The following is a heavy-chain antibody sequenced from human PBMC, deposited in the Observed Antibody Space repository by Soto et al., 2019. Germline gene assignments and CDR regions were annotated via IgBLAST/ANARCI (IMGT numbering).Heavy chain of an antibody. Sequence: PSETLSLTCTVSGGSISSGDYYWSWIRQPPGKGLEWIGYIYYSGSTYYNPSLKSRVTISVDTSKNQFSLKLSSVTAADTAVYYCARGSGVIIGNWFDPWGQGTLVTVSS. D-gene: IGHD3-3*01. CDR2: IYYSGST. J-gene: IGHJ5*02. CDR3: ARGSGVIIGNWFDP. CDR1: GGSISSGDYY. V-gene: IGHV4-30-4*01.